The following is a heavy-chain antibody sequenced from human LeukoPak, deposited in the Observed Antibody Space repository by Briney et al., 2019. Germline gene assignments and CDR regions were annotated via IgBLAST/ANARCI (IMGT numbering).Heavy chain of an antibody. CDR2: ITSPVGHI. J-gene: IGHJ4*02. Sequence: PGGSLRLSCAASGFTFSTYSMNWVRQPPGKGLEWVASITSPVGHIYYADSLKGRITISRDNAKSSLYLQMNSLRAEDTAVYYCAKDPVAAAGTVNWGQGTLVTVSS. V-gene: IGHV3-21*04. D-gene: IGHD6-13*01. CDR1: GFTFSTYS. CDR3: AKDPVAAAGTVN.